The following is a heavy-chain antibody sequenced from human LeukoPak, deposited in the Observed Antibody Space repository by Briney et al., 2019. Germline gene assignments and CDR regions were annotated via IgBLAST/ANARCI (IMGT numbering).Heavy chain of an antibody. Sequence: RASVKVSCKASGFTFTTYDINWVRQAAGQGFEWMGWMNPKGGDAGYADKLQGRVAITRDTSINTAYLELSALTSDDTAVYYCARGPFGNCGGGPCHFRDIDNWYDPWGQGTLVTVSS. CDR1: GFTFTTYD. V-gene: IGHV1-8*03. CDR3: ARGPFGNCGGGPCHFRDIDNWYDP. J-gene: IGHJ5*02. D-gene: IGHD2-21*01. CDR2: MNPKGGDA.